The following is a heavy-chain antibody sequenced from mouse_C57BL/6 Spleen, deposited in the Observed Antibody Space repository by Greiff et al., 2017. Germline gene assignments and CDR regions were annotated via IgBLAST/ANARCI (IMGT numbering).Heavy chain of an antibody. J-gene: IGHJ3*01. CDR2: IDPETGGT. D-gene: IGHD2-4*01. Sequence: VQRVESGAELVRPGASVTLSCKASGYTFTDYEMHWVKQTPVHGLEWIGAIDPETGGTAYNQKFKGKAILTADKSSSTAYMELRSLKSEDSAVYYCTRGGYDYSWFAYWGQGTLVTVSA. CDR3: TRGGYDYSWFAY. CDR1: GYTFTDYE. V-gene: IGHV1-15*01.